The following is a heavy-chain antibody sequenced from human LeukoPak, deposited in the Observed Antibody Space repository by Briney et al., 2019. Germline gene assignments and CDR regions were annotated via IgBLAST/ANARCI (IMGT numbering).Heavy chain of an antibody. CDR2: IYSGGST. CDR3: ARGVGREPTYYYMDV. J-gene: IGHJ6*03. D-gene: IGHD1-26*01. CDR1: GFTVSSNY. Sequence: GGSLRLSCAASGFTVSSNYMSWVRQAPGKGLEWVSVIYSGGSTYYADSVKGRFTISRDNSKNTLYLQVNSLRAEDTAVYYCARGVGREPTYYYMDVWGKGTTVTVSS. V-gene: IGHV3-53*01.